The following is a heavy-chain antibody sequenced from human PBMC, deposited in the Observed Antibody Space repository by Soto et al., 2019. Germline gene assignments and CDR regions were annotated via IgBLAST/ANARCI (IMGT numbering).Heavy chain of an antibody. Sequence: QVQLVQSGAEVKKPGASVKVSCKASGYTFIGYYIHWVRQAPGQGLEWMGWINPNSGGAKYSQKFQAWVTMTSDTSISTAYMELSRLKSDDPAVYYCARSGGGYDLGDYWGQGTLVTVSS. CDR3: ARSGGGYDLGDY. J-gene: IGHJ4*02. CDR1: GYTFIGYY. V-gene: IGHV1-2*04. D-gene: IGHD5-12*01. CDR2: INPNSGGA.